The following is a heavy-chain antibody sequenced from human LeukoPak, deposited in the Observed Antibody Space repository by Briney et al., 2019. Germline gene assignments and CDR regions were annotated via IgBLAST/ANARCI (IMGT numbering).Heavy chain of an antibody. CDR2: IKQDGSEK. V-gene: IGHV3-7*01. Sequence: PGGSLRLSCAASGFTFSSYWMSWVRQAPGKGLEWVANIKQDGSEKYYVDSVKGRFTISRDNAKNSLYLQMNSLRAEDTAVYYCARDEAEADYYDSSGYYSRYWGQGTLVTVSS. D-gene: IGHD3-22*01. J-gene: IGHJ4*02. CDR3: ARDEAEADYYDSSGYYSRY. CDR1: GFTFSSYW.